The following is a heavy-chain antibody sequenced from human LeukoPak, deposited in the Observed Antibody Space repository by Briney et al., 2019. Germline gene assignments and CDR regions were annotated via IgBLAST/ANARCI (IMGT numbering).Heavy chain of an antibody. D-gene: IGHD6-19*01. Sequence: PGESLRPSCAASGFTFSNYAMSWVRQAPGKGLEWVSSIDASGGATYYADSVKGRFTISRNNSKNTFYLQMNSLRAEDTAVYSCAKGSGSGWYGWFAPWGQGTLVTVSS. CDR2: IDASGGAT. V-gene: IGHV3-23*01. CDR1: GFTFSNYA. CDR3: AKGSGSGWYGWFAP. J-gene: IGHJ5*02.